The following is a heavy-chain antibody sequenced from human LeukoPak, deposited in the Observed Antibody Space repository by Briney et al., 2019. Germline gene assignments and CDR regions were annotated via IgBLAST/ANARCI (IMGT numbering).Heavy chain of an antibody. Sequence: GGSLRLSCAASGFTFTNYAMTWVRQAPGKGLEGVSVIGASGADTYYSDSVKGRFTVSRDNSQNTLFLHMSSLRTEDTAVYFCARRPRDTSGYYLGAFHGWGQGTTVTVSS. J-gene: IGHJ3*01. CDR1: GFTFTNYA. CDR2: IGASGADT. CDR3: ARRPRDTSGYYLGAFHG. V-gene: IGHV3-23*01. D-gene: IGHD3-22*01.